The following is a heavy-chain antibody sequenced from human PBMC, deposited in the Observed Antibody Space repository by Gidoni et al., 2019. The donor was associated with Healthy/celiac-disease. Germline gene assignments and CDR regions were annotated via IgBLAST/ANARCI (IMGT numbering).Heavy chain of an antibody. CDR3: ARRQVGYCSGGSCYHFDY. J-gene: IGHJ4*02. CDR1: GRSISSSSYS. Sequence: LQLQESGPGLVKPSETLSLTCTVSGRSISSSSYSWGWIRQPPGKGLEWIGSIYYSGSTYYNPSLKSRVTISVDTSKNQFSLKLSSVTAADTAVYYCARRQVGYCSGGSCYHFDYWGQGTLVTVSS. V-gene: IGHV4-39*01. CDR2: IYYSGST. D-gene: IGHD2-15*01.